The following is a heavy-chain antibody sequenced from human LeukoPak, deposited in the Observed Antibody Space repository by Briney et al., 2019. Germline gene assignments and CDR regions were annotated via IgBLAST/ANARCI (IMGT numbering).Heavy chain of an antibody. CDR3: ARDSYHPDYYFDY. J-gene: IGHJ4*02. CDR1: GGSISSYY. CDR2: IYYSGST. V-gene: IGHV4-4*08. Sequence: SETLSLTCTVSGGSISSYYWSWIRQPPGKGLEWIGYIYYSGSTNYNPSLKSRVTISVDTSKNQFSLKLSSVTAADTAVYYCARDSYHPDYYFDYWGQGTLVTVSS.